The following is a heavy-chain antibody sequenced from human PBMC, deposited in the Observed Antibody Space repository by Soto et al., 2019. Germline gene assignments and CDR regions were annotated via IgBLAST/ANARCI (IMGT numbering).Heavy chain of an antibody. CDR3: ARAHYGDYGYGMDV. V-gene: IGHV4-30-2*01. Sequence: QLQLQESGSGLVKPSQTLSLTCAVSGGSISSGGYSWSWIRQPPGKGLEWIGYIYHSGSTYYNPSLKCRVTRSVDRSKNQFSLKLSSVTAADTAVYYCARAHYGDYGYGMDVWGQGTTVTVSS. J-gene: IGHJ6*02. CDR2: IYHSGST. CDR1: GGSISSGGYS. D-gene: IGHD4-17*01.